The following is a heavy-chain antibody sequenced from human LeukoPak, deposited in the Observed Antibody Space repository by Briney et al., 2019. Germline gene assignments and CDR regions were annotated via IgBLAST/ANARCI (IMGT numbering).Heavy chain of an antibody. CDR1: GYRFSTSD. CDR2: IASTGET. CDR3: VRGGEIGLDY. Sequence: GGSLRLSCAASGYRFSTSDMHWVRQASGRDLEWVSSIASTGETYYAPSVKGRFTISRENAKNSLYLQMNSLRGGDTAIYHCVRGGEIGLDYWGQGALITVSS. D-gene: IGHD3-16*01. V-gene: IGHV3-13*01. J-gene: IGHJ4*02.